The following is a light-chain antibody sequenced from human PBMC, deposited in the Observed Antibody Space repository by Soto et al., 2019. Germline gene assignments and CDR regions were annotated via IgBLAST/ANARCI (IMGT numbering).Light chain of an antibody. Sequence: QSVLTQPASVSGSPGQSITISCTGTSSDVGSYNLVSWYQQHPGKAPTLMIYEVSKRPSGVSNRFSGSKSGNTASLTISGPQAEDEADYYCCSYAGSSTPYVFGTGIKVTVL. CDR2: EVS. V-gene: IGLV2-23*02. CDR1: SSDVGSYNL. CDR3: CSYAGSSTPYV. J-gene: IGLJ1*01.